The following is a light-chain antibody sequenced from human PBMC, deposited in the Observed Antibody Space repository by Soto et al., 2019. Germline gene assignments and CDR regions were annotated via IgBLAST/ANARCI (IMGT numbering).Light chain of an antibody. CDR3: KQYESYPWT. CDR1: QSISTW. V-gene: IGKV1-5*01. CDR2: DAS. Sequence: DVQMTQSPSSLSASVGDKVTITCRASQSISTWLAWYQQKPGKAPKLLIFDASSLESGVPSRFSGSGSGTEFTLTFNSLQPDDFATYYCKQYESYPWTFGQGTKVEIK. J-gene: IGKJ1*01.